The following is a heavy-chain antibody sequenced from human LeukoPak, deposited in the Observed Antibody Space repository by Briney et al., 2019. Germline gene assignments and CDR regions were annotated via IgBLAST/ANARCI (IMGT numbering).Heavy chain of an antibody. V-gene: IGHV3-23*01. CDR3: AKHLWRDLLSFGEGYYCDY. CDR2: ISGNGVTT. J-gene: IGHJ4*02. CDR1: GFTFSSYA. Sequence: GGSLRLSCAASGFTFSSYAMSWVRQAPEKGLEFVSVISGNGVTTNYADSVKGRFSISRDNSKNTLLLQLNNLKAEDTAIYYCAKHLWRDLLSFGEGYYCDYWGQGTLVTVSS. D-gene: IGHD3-10*01.